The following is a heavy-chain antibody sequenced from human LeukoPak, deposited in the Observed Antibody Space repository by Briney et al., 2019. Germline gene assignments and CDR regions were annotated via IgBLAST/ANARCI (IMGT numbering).Heavy chain of an antibody. V-gene: IGHV4-4*07. CDR2: IFGSGST. D-gene: IGHD4-17*01. CDR1: GGSISSYY. J-gene: IGHJ4*02. Sequence: SETLSLTCTVSGGSISSYYWSWIRQPAREGLEWIGRIFGSGSTNYNPSLKSRLTMSVDTSKNQFSLKLTSVTAADTAVYYCARGRTTVTTLIDYWGQGTLVTVSS. CDR3: ARGRTTVTTLIDY.